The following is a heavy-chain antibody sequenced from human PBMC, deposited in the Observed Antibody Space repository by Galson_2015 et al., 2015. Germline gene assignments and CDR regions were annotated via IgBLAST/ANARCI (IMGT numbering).Heavy chain of an antibody. CDR2: INAGNGNT. V-gene: IGHV1-3*01. Sequence: SVKVSCKASGFTFTTYVIHWVRQAPGQWLEWMGWINAGNGNTEYSHKFQGRVTITRDTAASTAFMELSSLRSEDTAVYYCSREDYSGQGTLVTVAS. J-gene: IGHJ4*02. CDR3: SREDY. CDR1: GFTFTTYV.